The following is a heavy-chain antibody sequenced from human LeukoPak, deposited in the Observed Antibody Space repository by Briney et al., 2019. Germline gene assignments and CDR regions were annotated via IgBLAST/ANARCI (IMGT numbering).Heavy chain of an antibody. J-gene: IGHJ3*02. CDR1: GFTFSSYA. CDR2: ISGSGGST. CDR3: AKGGYYDSSGYYGDAFDI. V-gene: IGHV3-23*01. D-gene: IGHD3-22*01. Sequence: GGSLRLSCAASGFTFSSYAMSWVRQAPGKGLEWVSAISGSGGSTYYADSVKGRFTISRDNSKNTLYLQMNSLRAEDTAVYYCAKGGYYDSSGYYGDAFDIWGQGTMVTVSS.